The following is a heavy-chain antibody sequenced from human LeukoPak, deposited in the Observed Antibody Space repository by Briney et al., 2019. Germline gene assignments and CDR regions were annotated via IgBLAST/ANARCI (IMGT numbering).Heavy chain of an antibody. J-gene: IGHJ5*02. V-gene: IGHV3-30*02. CDR3: ARLLSNWFDP. Sequence: GGSLRLSCAASGFTFSSYGMHWVRQAPGKGLEWVAFIRYDGSNKYYADSVKGRFTISRDNSKNTLYLQMNSLRAEDTAVHYCARLLSNWFDPWGQGTLVTVSS. CDR2: IRYDGSNK. CDR1: GFTFSSYG. D-gene: IGHD2/OR15-2a*01.